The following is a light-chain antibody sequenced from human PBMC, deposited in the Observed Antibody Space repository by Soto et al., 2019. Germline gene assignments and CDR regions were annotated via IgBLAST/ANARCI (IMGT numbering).Light chain of an antibody. CDR3: QQLDSYPRT. Sequence: IQLTQSPSSLSASVGDRVTITCRASQGISINLAWYQQKPGKAPKLLIYAASTLQSGVPSRFSGNGSGTDFTLTNSSLQPEDFATYYCQQLDSYPRTFGQGTKVEIQ. CDR1: QGISIN. CDR2: AAS. V-gene: IGKV1-9*01. J-gene: IGKJ1*01.